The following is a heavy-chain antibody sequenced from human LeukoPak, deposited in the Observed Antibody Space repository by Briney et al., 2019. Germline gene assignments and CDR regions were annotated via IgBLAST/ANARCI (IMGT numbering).Heavy chain of an antibody. CDR3: ARLAYKDFWSRPHDGFDA. CDR2: IHLGDSET. CDR1: GNRFTSYW. D-gene: IGHD3-3*01. V-gene: IGHV5-51*01. Sequence: GESLKISCEGFGNRFTSYWIAWVRQPPGKGLEWMGIIHLGDSETRYSPTFQGRVTFSADKSTATALLQWTSLKASDPAMYYCARLAYKDFWSRPHDGFDAWGQGTMVTVSS. J-gene: IGHJ3*01.